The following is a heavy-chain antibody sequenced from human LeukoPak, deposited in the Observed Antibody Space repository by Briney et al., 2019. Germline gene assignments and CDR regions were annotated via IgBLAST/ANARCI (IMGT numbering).Heavy chain of an antibody. V-gene: IGHV3-21*01. CDR1: GFTFSSYA. CDR3: ARRYCYDSSGNFDY. CDR2: ISSSSSYI. J-gene: IGHJ4*02. D-gene: IGHD3-22*01. Sequence: GGSLRLSCAASGFTFSSYAMSWVRQAPGKGLEWVSSISSSSSYIYYADSVKGRFTISRDNAKNSLYLQMNSLRAEDTAVYYCARRYCYDSSGNFDYWGQGTLVTVSS.